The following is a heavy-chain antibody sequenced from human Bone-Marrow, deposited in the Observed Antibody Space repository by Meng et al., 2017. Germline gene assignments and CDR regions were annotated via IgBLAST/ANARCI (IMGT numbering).Heavy chain of an antibody. CDR3: ARGFTMIGRYFDY. J-gene: IGHJ4*02. CDR2: IYTSGST. CDR1: GGSISSGSYY. V-gene: IGHV4-61*02. Sequence: SETLSLTCTVSGGSISSGSYYWSWIRQPAGKGLEWIGRIYTSGSTNYNPSLKSRVTISVDTSKNQFSLKLSSVTAADTAVYYCARGFTMIGRYFDYWGQGTLVTVSS. D-gene: IGHD3-22*01.